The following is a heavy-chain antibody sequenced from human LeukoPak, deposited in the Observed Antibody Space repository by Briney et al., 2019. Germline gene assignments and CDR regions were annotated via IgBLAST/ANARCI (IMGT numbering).Heavy chain of an antibody. D-gene: IGHD5-18*01. J-gene: IGHJ4*02. Sequence: GGSLRLSCAASGFTFSSYTMNWVRQAPGEGLEWVSTVSGSSNIHYSDSEKGRFTISRDNARNSLYLQMNSLRDEDTAVYYCARDGLHTAHFDYWGQGTLVTVSS. CDR2: VSGSSNI. V-gene: IGHV3-48*02. CDR1: GFTFSSYT. CDR3: ARDGLHTAHFDY.